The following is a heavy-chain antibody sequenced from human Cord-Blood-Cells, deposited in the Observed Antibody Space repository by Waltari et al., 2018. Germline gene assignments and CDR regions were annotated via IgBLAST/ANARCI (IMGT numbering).Heavy chain of an antibody. J-gene: IGHJ3*02. CDR3: ARDSSGYYAFDI. CDR1: GFTFSSYA. Sequence: QVQLVESGGGVVQPGRSLRLSCAASGFTFSSYALPWVRQAPGKGLEWVAVISYDGSNKYYADSVKGRFTISRDNSKNTLYLQMNSLRAEDTAVYYCARDSSGYYAFDIWGQGTMVTVSS. CDR2: ISYDGSNK. D-gene: IGHD3-22*01. V-gene: IGHV3-30-3*01.